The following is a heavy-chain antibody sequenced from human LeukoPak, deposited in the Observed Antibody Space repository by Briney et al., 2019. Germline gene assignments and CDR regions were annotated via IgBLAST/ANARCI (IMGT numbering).Heavy chain of an antibody. V-gene: IGHV4-59*11. J-gene: IGHJ3*02. D-gene: IGHD4-17*01. CDR1: DASFNTHY. CDR3: ARDPTTVTKGIDI. Sequence: PSETLSLTCTVSDASFNTHYWTWIRQPPGKGLEWIGYISYGGSTNYNPSLKSRVTISVDTSKNQFFLRLTSLTAADTAVYYCARDPTTVTKGIDIWGQGTMVTVSS. CDR2: ISYGGST.